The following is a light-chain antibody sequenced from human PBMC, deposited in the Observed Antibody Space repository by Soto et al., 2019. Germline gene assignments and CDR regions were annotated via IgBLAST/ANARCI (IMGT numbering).Light chain of an antibody. J-gene: IGKJ1*01. CDR1: QSIHRW. CDR3: QQYSIYWT. V-gene: IGKV1-5*01. CDR2: DAS. Sequence: DIQMTQSPSTLSASVGDSVTITFRSSQSIHRWLAWYQQKPGKAPKILIYDASSLESGVPSRFSGSGSGTEFTLSISSLQPDDFATYYCQQYSIYWTFGQGTKVDI.